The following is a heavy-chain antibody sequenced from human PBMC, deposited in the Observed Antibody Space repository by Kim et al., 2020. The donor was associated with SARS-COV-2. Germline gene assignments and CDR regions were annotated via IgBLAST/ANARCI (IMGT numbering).Heavy chain of an antibody. D-gene: IGHD1-26*01. CDR3: ARGKKWELLIGCWFDP. Sequence: SVKGRFTISRDNSKNTLYLQMNSLRAEDTAVYYCARGKKWELLIGCWFDPWGQGTLVTVSS. V-gene: IGHV3-23*01. J-gene: IGHJ5*02.